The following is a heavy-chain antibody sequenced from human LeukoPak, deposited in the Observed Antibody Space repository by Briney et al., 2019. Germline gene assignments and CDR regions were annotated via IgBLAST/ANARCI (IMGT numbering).Heavy chain of an antibody. CDR2: ISSHGSST. V-gene: IGHV3-64*01. Sequence: GGSLRLACAASGFTFSKYAMFWVRQAPGKGLEFVSAISSHGSSTYYANSLKGRFNISRDNSKNTLYLQMRSLRPEDTAVYYCARPLKEGGYYYGMDVWGQGTTVTVSS. CDR3: ARPLKEGGYYYGMDV. J-gene: IGHJ6*02. D-gene: IGHD3-16*01. CDR1: GFTFSKYA.